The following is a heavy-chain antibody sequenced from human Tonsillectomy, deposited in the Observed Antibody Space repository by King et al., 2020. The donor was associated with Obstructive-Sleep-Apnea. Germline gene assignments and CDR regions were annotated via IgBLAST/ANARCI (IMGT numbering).Heavy chain of an antibody. J-gene: IGHJ4*02. Sequence: VQLVESGGGVVQPGRSLRLSCAASGFTFSSYAMHWVRQAPGKGLEWVAVISYDGSNKYYADSVKGRFTISRDNSKNTLYLQMNSLRAEDTAVYYCARGIAAAGTTLYFLGSGYFDYWGQGTLVTVSS. D-gene: IGHD6-13*01. CDR2: ISYDGSNK. CDR1: GFTFSSYA. CDR3: ARGIAAAGTTLYFLGSGYFDY. V-gene: IGHV3-30*04.